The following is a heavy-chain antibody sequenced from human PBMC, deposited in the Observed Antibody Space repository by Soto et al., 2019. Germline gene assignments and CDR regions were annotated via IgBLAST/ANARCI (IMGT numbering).Heavy chain of an antibody. J-gene: IGHJ4*02. CDR2: INWSGGST. CDR3: ARGSWFGESQNNTLFDY. V-gene: IGHV3-20*04. CDR1: GFTFNDYG. Sequence: EEQLVESGGGVVRPGGSLRLSCAASGFTFNDYGMNWVRRAPGKGLEWVSGINWSGGSTRYADSVKGRFTISRDNAKKSLYLQMKSLRAEDTALYYCARGSWFGESQNNTLFDYWGQGALVTVSS. D-gene: IGHD3-10*01.